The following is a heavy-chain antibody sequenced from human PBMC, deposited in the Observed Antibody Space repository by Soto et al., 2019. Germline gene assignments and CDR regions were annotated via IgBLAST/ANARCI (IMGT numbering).Heavy chain of an antibody. Sequence: APVKVSCKASAFSVDTTYCIHRVRRAPGQGLEWMGSINPNSGDTNYAQNFQGRVTMTRDTSISTAYMEVSSLTSDDTAVYYCWSPLSGPSPDVGHWGHGTRVTVSS. J-gene: IGHJ4*01. CDR2: INPNSGDT. D-gene: IGHD2-15*01. V-gene: IGHV1-2*02. CDR3: WSPLSGPSPDVGH. CDR1: AFSVDTTYC.